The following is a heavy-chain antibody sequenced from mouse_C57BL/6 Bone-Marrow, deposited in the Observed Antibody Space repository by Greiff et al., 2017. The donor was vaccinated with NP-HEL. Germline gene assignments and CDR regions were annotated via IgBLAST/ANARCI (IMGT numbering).Heavy chain of an antibody. CDR3: TTKGYYSNSWLSY. V-gene: IGHV14-4*01. CDR1: GFNIKDDY. J-gene: IGHJ3*01. CDR2: IDPENGDT. D-gene: IGHD2-5*01. Sequence: VQLKESGAELVRPGASVKLSCTASGFNIKDDYMHWVKQRPEQGLEWIGWIDPENGDTEYASKFQGKATITADKSSNTAYLQLSSLTSEDTAVYYGTTKGYYSNSWLSYWGQGTVVTVSA.